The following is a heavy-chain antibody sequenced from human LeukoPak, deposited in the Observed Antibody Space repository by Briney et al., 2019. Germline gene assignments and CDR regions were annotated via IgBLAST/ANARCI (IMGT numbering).Heavy chain of an antibody. J-gene: IGHJ5*02. V-gene: IGHV1-18*01. Sequence: GASVKVSCKASGYTFTSYGISWVRQAPGQGLEWMGWISAYNGNTNYAQKLQGRVTMTTDTSTSTAYMELRSLRSDDTAVYYCAREFREDAFYYYGSGSGNWFDPWGQGTLVTVSS. D-gene: IGHD3-10*01. CDR2: ISAYNGNT. CDR3: AREFREDAFYYYGSGSGNWFDP. CDR1: GYTFTSYG.